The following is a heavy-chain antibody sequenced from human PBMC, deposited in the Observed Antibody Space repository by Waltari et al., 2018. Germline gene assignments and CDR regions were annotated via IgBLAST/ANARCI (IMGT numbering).Heavy chain of an antibody. CDR3: ARGSCTYGLCSQFYYYYYMDV. Sequence: QLQLQQSGSGLARPSETLSPNCSVIGDSISRGYYWAWIRQPPGKGLEWIGSVYQTGITHYNPSLESRLRISVDASMRQFSLELNSVTAADTAVYFCARGSCTYGLCSQFYYYYYMDVWGKGTAVTVSS. D-gene: IGHD2-8*01. V-gene: IGHV4-38-2*02. CDR1: GDSISRGYY. CDR2: VYQTGIT. J-gene: IGHJ6*03.